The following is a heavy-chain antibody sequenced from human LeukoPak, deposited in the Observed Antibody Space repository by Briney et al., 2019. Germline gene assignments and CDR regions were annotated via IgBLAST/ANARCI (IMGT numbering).Heavy chain of an antibody. V-gene: IGHV4-39*01. CDR3: ATTPHYEGGGFDI. J-gene: IGHJ3*02. CDR2: VYYTGRT. D-gene: IGHD3-16*01. CDR1: ADSISTSNHY. Sequence: SETLSLTCTVSADSISTSNHYWGWVRQPPGTGLEWIGSVYYTGRTYDNPSLKSRVTISVDTSKNQFSLKLNSVTAADTAVYYCATTPHYEGGGFDIWGQGTMVTVSS.